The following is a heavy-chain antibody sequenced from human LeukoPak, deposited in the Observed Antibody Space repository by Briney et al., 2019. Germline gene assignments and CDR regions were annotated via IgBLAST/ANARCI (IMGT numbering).Heavy chain of an antibody. CDR3: ARRIAAAGVGIVY. CDR1: VHTFTNYD. J-gene: IGHJ4*02. V-gene: IGHV1-8*01. D-gene: IGHD6-13*01. CDR2: MNPYSGKT. Sequence: GASVNVSFKASVHTFTNYDINWVRQAAGQGREWMGWMNPYSGKTGYAQKFQGRVSMTSIPSITPSYMELSSLTSEDTAVYYCARRIAAAGVGIVYCGQGTLVTVSS.